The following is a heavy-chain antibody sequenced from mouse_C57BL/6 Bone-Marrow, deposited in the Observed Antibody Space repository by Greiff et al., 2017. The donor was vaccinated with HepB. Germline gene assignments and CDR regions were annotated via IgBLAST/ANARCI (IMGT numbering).Heavy chain of an antibody. Sequence: QVQLQQPGAELVKPGASVKMSCKASGYTFTSYWMNWVKQRPGQGLEWIGDIYPGSGGTNYNEKFKSKATLTVDKSSSTAYMPLSSLTSEDSALYYCANYYVSSYFVYWGQGPTLTVPS. CDR3: ANYYVSSYFVY. D-gene: IGHD1-1*01. CDR1: GYTFTSYW. CDR2: IYPGSGGT. J-gene: IGHJ2*01. V-gene: IGHV1-55*01.